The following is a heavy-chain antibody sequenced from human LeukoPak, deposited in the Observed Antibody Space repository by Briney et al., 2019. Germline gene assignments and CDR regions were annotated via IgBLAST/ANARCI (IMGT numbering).Heavy chain of an antibody. Sequence: ASVKVSCKASGYTFTGYYMHWVRQAPGQGLEWMGWINPNSGGTNYAQKFQGRVTMTRDMSTTTVYMDLSSLRFEDTAVYYCARGRMGGTYSFDSWGQGTLVTVSS. CDR3: ARGRMGGTYSFDS. V-gene: IGHV1-2*02. CDR2: INPNSGGT. CDR1: GYTFTGYY. J-gene: IGHJ4*02. D-gene: IGHD1-26*01.